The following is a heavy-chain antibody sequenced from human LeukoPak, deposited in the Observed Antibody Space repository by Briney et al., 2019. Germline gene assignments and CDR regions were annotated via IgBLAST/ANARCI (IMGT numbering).Heavy chain of an antibody. CDR1: GFTFNSYE. D-gene: IGHD3-10*01. Sequence: SGGPLRLSCAASGFTFNSYEMNWVRQAPGKGLEGVSYISSSGSAIYYADSVKGRFTISRDNAKNSLYLQMSSLRAEDTAVYYCVRLSGTYYYTSGLDYWGQGTLVTVSS. CDR2: ISSSGSAI. CDR3: VRLSGTYYYTSGLDY. V-gene: IGHV3-48*03. J-gene: IGHJ4*02.